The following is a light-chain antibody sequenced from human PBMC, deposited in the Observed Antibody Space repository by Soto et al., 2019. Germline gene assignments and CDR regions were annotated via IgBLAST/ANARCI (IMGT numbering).Light chain of an antibody. V-gene: IGKV3-15*01. CDR1: QSVYST. CDR3: QQYNKWPLT. CDR2: HAS. Sequence: EIVMTQSPATLSVSPGERATLSCRASQSVYSTLAWYQQKPRQAPSLLIYHASTRATGIPARFSGSGSGTEFTLTISSLQSEDFAVYYCQQYNKWPLTFGGGTKLEIK. J-gene: IGKJ4*01.